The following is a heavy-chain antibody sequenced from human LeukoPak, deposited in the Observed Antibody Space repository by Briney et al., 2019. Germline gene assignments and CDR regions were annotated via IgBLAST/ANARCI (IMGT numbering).Heavy chain of an antibody. V-gene: IGHV4-59*01. CDR2: IYYSGST. J-gene: IGHJ4*02. CDR1: GGSISGYF. D-gene: IGHD1-14*01. Sequence: SETLSLTCTVSGGSISGYFWSWIRQPPGKELEWIGYIYYSGSTNYNPSLKSRVTISVDTSKNQFSLKLSSVTAADTAVYYCARAPPTGDYFDYWGQGTLVTVSS. CDR3: ARAPPTGDYFDY.